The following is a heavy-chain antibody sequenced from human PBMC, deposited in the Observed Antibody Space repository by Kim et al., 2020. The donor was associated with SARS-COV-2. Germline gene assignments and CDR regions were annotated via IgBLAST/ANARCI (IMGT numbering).Heavy chain of an antibody. V-gene: IGHV4-59*01. Sequence: SETLSLTCTVSGGSISSYDWSWIRQPPGKGLEWVGYISDRGGTRYNPSLKSRVTMSVDTSKNQFSLRLTSVTAADTATYYCARLQYSPGAYDIWGQGTMVTVSS. D-gene: IGHD2-15*01. J-gene: IGHJ3*02. CDR1: GGSISSYD. CDR2: ISDRGGT. CDR3: ARLQYSPGAYDI.